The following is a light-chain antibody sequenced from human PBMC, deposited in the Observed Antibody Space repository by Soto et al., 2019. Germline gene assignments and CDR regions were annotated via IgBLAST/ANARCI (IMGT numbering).Light chain of an antibody. Sequence: DIQLTQSPSFLSASVGDRVTITCRASQGIRTYLAWYQQKPGKAPNLLVYAASTLQSGVPSRFSGSGSGTEFTLTISSRQPEDFASYYWQQLNSYPLTFGGGTKVEI. J-gene: IGKJ4*01. CDR2: AAS. CDR3: QQLNSYPLT. V-gene: IGKV1-9*01. CDR1: QGIRTY.